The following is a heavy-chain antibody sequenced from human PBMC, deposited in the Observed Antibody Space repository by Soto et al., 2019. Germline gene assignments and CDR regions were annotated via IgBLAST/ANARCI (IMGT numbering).Heavy chain of an antibody. Sequence: EVQLVESGGGLMRPGGSLRLSCTASGFTFDNYDMHWVRQRAGKGLEWVAAIGTTGHPYYPGSGKGRFTISRENVKNSLFLQVNDLKAGDTAVYYCARGSSGWYADLDYWGHGTRVTVSA. CDR1: GFTFDNYD. D-gene: IGHD6-19*01. CDR2: IGTTGHP. V-gene: IGHV3-13*05. J-gene: IGHJ4*01. CDR3: ARGSSGWYADLDY.